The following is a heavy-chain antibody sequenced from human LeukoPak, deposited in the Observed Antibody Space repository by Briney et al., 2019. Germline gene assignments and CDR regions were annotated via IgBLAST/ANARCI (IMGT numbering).Heavy chain of an antibody. CDR2: ISYDGSNK. J-gene: IGHJ4*02. Sequence: GRSLRLSCAASGFTFSSYAMHRVRQAPGKGLEWVAVISYDGSNKYYADSVKGRFTISRDNSKNTLYLQMNSLRAEDTAVYYCARVAEGATPAFDYWGQGTLVTVSS. CDR1: GFTFSSYA. V-gene: IGHV3-30*01. D-gene: IGHD1-26*01. CDR3: ARVAEGATPAFDY.